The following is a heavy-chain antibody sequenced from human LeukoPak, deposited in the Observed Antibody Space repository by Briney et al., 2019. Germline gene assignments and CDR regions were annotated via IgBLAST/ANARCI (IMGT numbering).Heavy chain of an antibody. CDR2: IYSGGST. V-gene: IGHV3-53*01. J-gene: IGHJ5*02. D-gene: IGHD2-21*02. Sequence: PGGSLRLSXPASGFTVSSNYMSWVRQAPGKGLEWVSVIYSGGSTYYADSVKGRFTISRDNSKNTLYLQMNSLRAEDTAVYYCARDAPYCGGDCLTWGQGTLVTVSS. CDR1: GFTVSSNY. CDR3: ARDAPYCGGDCLT.